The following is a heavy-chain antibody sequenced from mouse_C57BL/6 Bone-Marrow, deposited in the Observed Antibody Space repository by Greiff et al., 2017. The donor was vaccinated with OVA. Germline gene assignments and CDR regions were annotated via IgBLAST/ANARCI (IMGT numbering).Heavy chain of an antibody. V-gene: IGHV10-3*01. J-gene: IGHJ3*01. CDR3: VSDHYFWFAY. Sequence: EVMLVESGGGLVQPKGSLKLSCAASGFTFNTYAMHWVRQAPGKGLEWVARISSKSSNSATYYAVSVKDSFTISRDESKSMLYQQMNNLKTEDTAMYYCVSDHYFWFAYWGQGTLVTVSA. CDR1: GFTFNTYA. D-gene: IGHD1-2*01. CDR2: ISSKSSNSAT.